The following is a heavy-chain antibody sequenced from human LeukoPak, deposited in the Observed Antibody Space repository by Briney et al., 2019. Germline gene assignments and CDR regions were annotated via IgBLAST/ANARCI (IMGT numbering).Heavy chain of an antibody. CDR3: AKGLMGDSVYFNH. Sequence: GGSLRLSCAASGFTFGNYAMTWVRQAPGKGLEWISSMSGSGSSTYFADSVKGRFTISRDNYKNTLYLQLTSLRADDTAVYYCAKGLMGDSVYFNHWGPGTLVTVSS. J-gene: IGHJ4*02. CDR1: GFTFGNYA. V-gene: IGHV3-23*01. CDR2: MSGSGSST. D-gene: IGHD3-16*01.